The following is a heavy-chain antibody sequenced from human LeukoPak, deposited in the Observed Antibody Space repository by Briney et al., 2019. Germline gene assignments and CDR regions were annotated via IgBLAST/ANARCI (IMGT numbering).Heavy chain of an antibody. Sequence: GGSLRLSCAASGFTFSSYSMSWVRLAPGKGLEWVSGTSDRGDYTYYADSVKGRFTISRDTSKNTLYLQMNSLRAEDTALYFCAKKAQYDGHYPLDYWGQGTLVTVSA. CDR3: AKKAQYDGHYPLDY. D-gene: IGHD4/OR15-4a*01. CDR1: GFTFSSYS. J-gene: IGHJ4*02. V-gene: IGHV3-23*01. CDR2: TSDRGDYT.